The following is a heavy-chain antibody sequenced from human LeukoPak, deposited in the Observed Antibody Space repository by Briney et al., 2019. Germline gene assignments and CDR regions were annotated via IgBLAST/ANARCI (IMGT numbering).Heavy chain of an antibody. D-gene: IGHD6-19*01. V-gene: IGHV4-34*01. CDR1: GGSFSGYY. CDR3: ARGLPYIAVAGTNFDY. Sequence: SETLSLTCAVYGGSFSGYYWSWIRQPPGKGLEWIGEINHSGSTNYNPSPKSRVTISVDTSKNQFSLKLSSVTAADTAVHYCARGLPYIAVAGTNFDYWGQGTLVTVSS. J-gene: IGHJ4*02. CDR2: INHSGST.